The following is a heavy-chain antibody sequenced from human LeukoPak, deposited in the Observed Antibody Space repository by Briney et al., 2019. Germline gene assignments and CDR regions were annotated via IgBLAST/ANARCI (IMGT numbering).Heavy chain of an antibody. D-gene: IGHD6-19*01. J-gene: IGHJ4*02. CDR1: VRSLRRYY. V-gene: IGHV4-59*01. CDR3: ARHFSSGLDL. CDR2: LYYSGRT. Sequence: SETLSLTCTFSVRSLRRYYWSWLRQPPGKGLEWIGFLYYSGRTSYNPSLKSRVAISVDTSMSHFYLKLSSASAADTAVYYCARHFSSGLDLWGLGTLVTVSS.